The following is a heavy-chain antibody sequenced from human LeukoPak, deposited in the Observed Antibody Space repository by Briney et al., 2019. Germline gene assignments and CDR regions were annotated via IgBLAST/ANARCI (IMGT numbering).Heavy chain of an antibody. J-gene: IGHJ6*04. Sequence: PGGSLRLSCAASGFTFSSYGMHWVRQAPGKGLEWVAVIWYDGSNKYHADSVKGRFTISRDNSKNTLYLQMNSLRAEDTAVYYCARGLRGPHYYYYGMDVWDKGTTVTVSS. V-gene: IGHV3-33*01. CDR2: IWYDGSNK. CDR3: ARGLRGPHYYYYGMDV. CDR1: GFTFSSYG. D-gene: IGHD2-21*01.